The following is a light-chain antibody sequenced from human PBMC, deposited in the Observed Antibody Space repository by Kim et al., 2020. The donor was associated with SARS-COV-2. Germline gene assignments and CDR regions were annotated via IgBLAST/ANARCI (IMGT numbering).Light chain of an antibody. CDR2: DVS. V-gene: IGLV2-11*01. J-gene: IGLJ1*01. Sequence: SPEQSFTISCTGTSSDVGDYNYVSWYQQHPGKAPKLMIYDVSKRPSGVPDRFSGSKSGNTASLTISGLQAEDEADYYCCSYAGSYVFGTGTKVTVL. CDR3: CSYAGSYV. CDR1: SSDVGDYNY.